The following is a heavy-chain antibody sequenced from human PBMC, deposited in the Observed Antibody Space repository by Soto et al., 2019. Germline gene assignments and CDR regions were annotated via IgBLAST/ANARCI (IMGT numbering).Heavy chain of an antibody. CDR3: TRGYGDYVRDY. CDR2: IRSKSNSYAT. Sequence: EVQLVESGGGLVQPGGSLKLSCAVSGFTFSGSAMHWVRQASGKGLEWVGRIRSKSNSYATAYAASVKGRFTISRDDSKNTAYLQMNSLKTEDTAVYYCTRGYGDYVRDYWGQGTVVIVSS. V-gene: IGHV3-73*01. D-gene: IGHD4-17*01. CDR1: GFTFSGSA. J-gene: IGHJ4*02.